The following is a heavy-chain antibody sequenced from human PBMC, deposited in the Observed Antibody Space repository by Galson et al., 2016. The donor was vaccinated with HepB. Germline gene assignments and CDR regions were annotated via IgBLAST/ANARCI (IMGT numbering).Heavy chain of an antibody. CDR2: IHWDDDK. CDR3: AGGWFFFDR. J-gene: IGHJ4*02. D-gene: IGHD4-23*01. Sequence: PALVKPTQTLTLTCTFSGFSFTSTGVAVAWIRQPPGKALEWLALIHWDDDKDYSPSLKSRLSITKDISKKQVVLTMTDMDPVDTATYYCAGGWFFFDRWGQGTLVSVSS. CDR1: GFSFTSTGVA. V-gene: IGHV2-5*02.